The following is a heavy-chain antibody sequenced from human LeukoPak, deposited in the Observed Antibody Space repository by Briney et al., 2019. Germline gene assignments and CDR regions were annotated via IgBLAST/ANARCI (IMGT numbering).Heavy chain of an antibody. V-gene: IGHV3-21*01. D-gene: IGHD3-3*01. CDR2: ISSSSCYI. CDR1: GFTFSSYS. Sequence: GGSLRLSCAASGFTFSSYSMNWVRQAPGKGLEWVSSISSSSCYIYYADSVKGRFTISRDNAKNSLYLQMNSLRAEDTAVYYCARDSDVSYDFWSGYYGWYFDYWGQGTLVTVSS. J-gene: IGHJ4*02. CDR3: ARDSDVSYDFWSGYYGWYFDY.